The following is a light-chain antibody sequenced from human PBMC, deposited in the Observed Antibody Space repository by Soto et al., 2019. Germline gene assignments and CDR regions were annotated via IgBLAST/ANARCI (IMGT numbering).Light chain of an antibody. V-gene: IGKV1-33*01. Sequence: DIQMTQSPSSLSASVGDRVTITCQASQDISNYLNWYQQKPGKAPKLLIYDASNLETGVPSRFSGSGSGTDFTFTISSLQPEDIASYYCQQYDNLPITELTFGGGTKVEIK. J-gene: IGKJ4*01. CDR2: DAS. CDR3: QQYDNLPITELT. CDR1: QDISNY.